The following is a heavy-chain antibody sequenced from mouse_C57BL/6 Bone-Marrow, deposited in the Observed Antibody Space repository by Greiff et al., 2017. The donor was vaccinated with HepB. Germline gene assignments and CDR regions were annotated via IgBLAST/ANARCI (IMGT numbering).Heavy chain of an antibody. V-gene: IGHV5-16*01. Sequence: EVQRVESEGGLVQPGSSMKLSCTASGYTFSDYYMAWVRQVPEKGPEWVANINYDGSRTYYLDSLKSRFIISGDNAKNILYLQMSSLKSEDTATYSCARDGDYGSSYYAMDYWGQGTSVTVSS. J-gene: IGHJ4*01. CDR3: ARDGDYGSSYYAMDY. D-gene: IGHD1-1*01. CDR2: INYDGSRT. CDR1: GYTFSDYY.